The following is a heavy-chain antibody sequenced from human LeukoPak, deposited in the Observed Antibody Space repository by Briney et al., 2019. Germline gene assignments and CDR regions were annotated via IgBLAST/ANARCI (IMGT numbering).Heavy chain of an antibody. CDR3: ARENESWQLVQDY. D-gene: IGHD6-6*01. Sequence: KASETLSLTCTVSGYSISSGYYWGWIRQPPGKGLEWIGSIYHSGSTYYNPSLKSRVTISVDTSKNQFSLKLSSVTAADTAVYYCARENESWQLVQDYWGQGTLVTVSS. J-gene: IGHJ4*02. CDR1: GYSISSGYY. CDR2: IYHSGST. V-gene: IGHV4-38-2*02.